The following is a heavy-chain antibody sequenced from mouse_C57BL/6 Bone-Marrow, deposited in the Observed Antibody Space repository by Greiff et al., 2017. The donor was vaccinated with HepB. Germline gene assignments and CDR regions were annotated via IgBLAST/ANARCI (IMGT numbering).Heavy chain of an antibody. V-gene: IGHV5-6*01. J-gene: IGHJ3*01. CDR1: GFTFSSYG. CDR3: ARRGYYGSSAWFAY. D-gene: IGHD1-1*01. Sequence: EVKVVESGGDLVKPGGSLKLSCAASGFTFSSYGMSWVRQTPDKRLEWVATISSGGSYTYYPDSVKGRFTISRDNAKNTLYLQMRSLKSEDTAMYYCARRGYYGSSAWFAYWGQGTLVTVSA. CDR2: ISSGGSYT.